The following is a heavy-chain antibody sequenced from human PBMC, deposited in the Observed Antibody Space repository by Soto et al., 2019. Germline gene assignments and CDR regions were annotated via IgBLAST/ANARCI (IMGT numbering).Heavy chain of an antibody. J-gene: IGHJ5*02. CDR1: GFTFSSHD. Sequence: EVQLVESGGGLVQPGGSLRLSCAASGFTFSSHDMHWVRQVTGKGVEWVSGIDSAGDAKYPASVKGRFTISRENAKNSLYLHMNSLIAVDTARYDGPRGGIWRVSGTWFDAWGRGTLVAVSS. CDR2: IDSAGDA. CDR3: PRGGIWRVSGTWFDA. V-gene: IGHV3-13*01. D-gene: IGHD3-10*01.